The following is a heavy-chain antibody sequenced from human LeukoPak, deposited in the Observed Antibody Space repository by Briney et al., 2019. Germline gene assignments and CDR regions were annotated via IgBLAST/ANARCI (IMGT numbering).Heavy chain of an antibody. D-gene: IGHD2-2*03. J-gene: IGHJ6*02. CDR3: ARRGYCSSTSCYAGNYYYGMDV. CDR2: IYPGDSDT. V-gene: IGHV5-51*01. CDR1: GYGFTSYW. Sequence: GASLKISCKGSGYGFTSYWIGWVRPMPGKGLEWMGIIYPGDSDTRYSPSFQGQVTISADKSISTAYLQWSSLKASDTAMYYCARRGYCSSTSCYAGNYYYGMDVWGQGTTVTVSS.